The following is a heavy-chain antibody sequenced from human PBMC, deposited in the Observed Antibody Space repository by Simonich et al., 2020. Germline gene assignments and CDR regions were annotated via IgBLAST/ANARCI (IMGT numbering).Heavy chain of an antibody. CDR1: GYTFTGYY. CDR2: IHPNSGGT. Sequence: QVQLVQSGAEVKKPGASVKVSCKASGYTFTGYYMNWGRQAPGQGLEWMGWIHPNSGGTNYAKKFQGRVTMTRDTSISTAYMELSRLRSDVTAVYYCARGGVQYYYYYMDVWGKGTTVTVSS. J-gene: IGHJ6*03. CDR3: ARGGVQYYYYYMDV. V-gene: IGHV1-2*02. D-gene: IGHD3-3*01.